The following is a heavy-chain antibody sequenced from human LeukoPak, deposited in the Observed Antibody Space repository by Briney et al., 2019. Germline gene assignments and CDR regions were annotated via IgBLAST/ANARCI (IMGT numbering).Heavy chain of an antibody. D-gene: IGHD3-22*01. CDR3: AREVYDSSGSTLTDY. Sequence: ASVKVSCKASGYTFTSYYMHWVRQAPGQGLEWMGIINPSGGSTSYAQKFQGRVTMARDTSTSTVYMELSSLRSEDTAVYYCAREVYDSSGSTLTDYWGQGTLVTVSS. CDR2: INPSGGST. J-gene: IGHJ4*02. CDR1: GYTFTSYY. V-gene: IGHV1-46*01.